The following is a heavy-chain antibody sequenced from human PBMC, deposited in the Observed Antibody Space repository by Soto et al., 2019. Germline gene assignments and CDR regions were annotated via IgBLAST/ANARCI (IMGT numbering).Heavy chain of an antibody. J-gene: IGHJ6*02. CDR3: ARDTGSAASSSWEVISMDV. D-gene: IGHD6-13*01. CDR1: GGSISSYY. Sequence: ETLSLTCTVSGGSISSYYWSWIRQPAGKGLEWIGRIYTSGSTNYNPSLKSRVTMSVDTSKNQFSLKLSSVTAADTAVYYCARDTGSAASSSWEVISMDVWGQGTTVTVSS. V-gene: IGHV4-4*07. CDR2: IYTSGST.